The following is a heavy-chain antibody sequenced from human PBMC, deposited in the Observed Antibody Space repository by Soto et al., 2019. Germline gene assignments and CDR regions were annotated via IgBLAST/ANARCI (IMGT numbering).Heavy chain of an antibody. Sequence: PSWTXSLTCTLAVVSMIIYYLDLIRHPPGKGLEWIGYIYYSGRTNYNPYLKSRVTISVDKSKNQFSLQLRSVTAADTAVYSCARVGYRSSRFWYLDLRGRGPLV. V-gene: IGHV4-59*01. CDR1: VVSMIIYY. D-gene: IGHD6-13*01. J-gene: IGHJ2*01. CDR3: ARVGYRSSRFWYLDL. CDR2: IYYSGRT.